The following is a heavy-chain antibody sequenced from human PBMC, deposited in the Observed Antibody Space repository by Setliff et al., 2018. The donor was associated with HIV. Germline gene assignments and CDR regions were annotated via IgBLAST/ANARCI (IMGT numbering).Heavy chain of an antibody. CDR2: IKTKTDGGTA. CDR1: GLSFNTAW. D-gene: IGHD2-21*01. J-gene: IGHJ4*02. V-gene: IGHV3-15*01. CDR3: TTETYCGGDCLDY. Sequence: PGGSLRLSCAASGLSFNTAWMNWVRQAPGKGLEWVGRIKTKTDGGTADYAAPVKGRFTISRDDSKNTPYLQMNSLKTEDTAVYYCTTETYCGGDCLDYWGQGTLVTVSS.